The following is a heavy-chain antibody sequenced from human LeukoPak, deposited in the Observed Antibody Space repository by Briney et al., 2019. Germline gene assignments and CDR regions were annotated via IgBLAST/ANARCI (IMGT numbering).Heavy chain of an antibody. Sequence: SETLSLTCTVSGGSICSYYWSWIRQPPGKGLEWIGYIYTSGSTNYNPSLKSRVTISVDTSKNQFSLKLSSVTAADTAVYYCARFLGAFDYWGQGTLVTVSS. CDR2: IYTSGST. CDR3: ARFLGAFDY. J-gene: IGHJ4*02. V-gene: IGHV4-4*09. D-gene: IGHD3-16*01. CDR1: GGSICSYY.